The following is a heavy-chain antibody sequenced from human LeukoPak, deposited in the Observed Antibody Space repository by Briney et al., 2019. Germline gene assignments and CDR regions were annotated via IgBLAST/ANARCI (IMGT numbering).Heavy chain of an antibody. Sequence: GGSLRLSCAASGFTFSSYWMSWVRQAPGKGLEWVANIKQDGSEKYYVDSVKGRFTISRDNAKNSLYLQMNSLRAEDTAVYYCARDIVVPAARAPWTVYYYYGMDVWGQGTTVTVSS. CDR3: ARDIVVPAARAPWTVYYYYGMDV. V-gene: IGHV3-7*01. CDR1: GFTFSSYW. D-gene: IGHD2-2*01. CDR2: IKQDGSEK. J-gene: IGHJ6*02.